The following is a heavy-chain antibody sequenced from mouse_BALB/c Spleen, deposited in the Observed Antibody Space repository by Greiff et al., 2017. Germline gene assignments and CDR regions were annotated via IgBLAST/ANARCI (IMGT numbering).Heavy chain of an antibody. J-gene: IGHJ2*01. D-gene: IGHD2-4*01. V-gene: IGHV1S81*02. CDR3: TRDFGMITTLGY. CDR1: GYTFTSYY. CDR2: INPSNGGT. Sequence: QVQLQQPGAELVKPGASVKLSCKASGYTFTSYYMYWVKQRPGQGLEWIGGINPSNGGTNFNEKFKSKATLTVDKSSSTAYMQLSSLTSEDSAVYYCTRDFGMITTLGYWGQGTTLTVSS.